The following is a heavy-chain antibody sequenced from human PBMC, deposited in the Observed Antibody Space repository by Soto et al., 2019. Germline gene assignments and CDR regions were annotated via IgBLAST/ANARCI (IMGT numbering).Heavy chain of an antibody. D-gene: IGHD5-18*01. CDR2: IKQSGSET. Sequence: LRLSCAASGFTFSSYWMTWVRQAPGKGLEWVANIKQSGSETYYVDSVKGRFTISRDDAKNAVYLQMNTLRAEDTAVYFCARGYSIDYWGQGTLVTVSS. CDR1: GFTFSSYW. V-gene: IGHV3-7*03. J-gene: IGHJ4*02. CDR3: ARGYSIDY.